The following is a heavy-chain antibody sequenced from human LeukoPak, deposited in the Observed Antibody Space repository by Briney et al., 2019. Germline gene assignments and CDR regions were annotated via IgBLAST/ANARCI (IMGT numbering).Heavy chain of an antibody. J-gene: IGHJ3*02. CDR3: ARPYFPSYEGAFDI. CDR2: IYPDDSDT. Sequence: GESLKISCKASGYSFTTYWIAWVRQMPGKGLEWMGLIYPDDSDTTYRPSFQGQVTISVDKSISTAYLQWSSLKASDTAMYYCARPYFPSYEGAFDIWGQGTMVTVSS. CDR1: GYSFTTYW. D-gene: IGHD5-18*01. V-gene: IGHV5-51*01.